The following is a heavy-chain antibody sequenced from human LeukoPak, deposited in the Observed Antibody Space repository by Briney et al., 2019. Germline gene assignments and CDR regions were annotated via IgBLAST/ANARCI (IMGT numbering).Heavy chain of an antibody. CDR1: GFTFSDYY. J-gene: IGHJ4*02. Sequence: GGSLRLSCAASGFTFSDYYMSWIRQAPGKGLEWVSYISSSGSTIYYADSVKGRFTISRDNAKNSLYLQMNSLRAEDTAVYYCARDLLTGYSSGWYDYWGQGTLVTVSS. CDR2: ISSSGSTI. CDR3: ARDLLTGYSSGWYDY. V-gene: IGHV3-11*01. D-gene: IGHD6-19*01.